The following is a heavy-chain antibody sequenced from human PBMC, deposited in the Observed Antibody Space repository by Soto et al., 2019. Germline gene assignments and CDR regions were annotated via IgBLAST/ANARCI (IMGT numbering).Heavy chain of an antibody. CDR3: ARDTVAAKPDF. CDR2: TSSSGKTV. V-gene: IGHV3-11*01. J-gene: IGHJ4*02. CDR1: GFNFGDYY. D-gene: IGHD6-13*01. Sequence: QVQLVESGGGLVKPGGSLRLSCAASGFNFGDYYMSWIRQAPGRGLDWVSYTSSSGKTVYYADFVRGRFTISRDNAKNSLYLQMNSLSAEDTAVYYCARDTVAAKPDFWGQGTLVTVSS.